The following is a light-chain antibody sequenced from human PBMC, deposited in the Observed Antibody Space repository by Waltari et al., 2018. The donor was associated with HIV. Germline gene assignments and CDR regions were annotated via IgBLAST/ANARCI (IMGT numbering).Light chain of an antibody. Sequence: QSALTQPPSASGSPGQSVTIYCTGTSSDVGYYKHVSWYQHHPGKAPKPYIYDVTTRPPGVPRRFSGSKSGHTASRTVSGLQPEDEGDAFCFSLAARTTLIFGGLTKLPV. CDR2: DVT. CDR3: FSLAARTTLI. CDR1: SSDVGYYKH. J-gene: IGLJ2*01. V-gene: IGLV2-8*01.